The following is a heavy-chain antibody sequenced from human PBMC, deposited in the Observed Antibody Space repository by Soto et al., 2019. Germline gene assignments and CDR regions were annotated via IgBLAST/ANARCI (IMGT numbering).Heavy chain of an antibody. CDR2: INHSGST. Sequence: SETLSLTCAVYGGSFSGYYWSWIRQPPGKGLEWIGEINHSGSTNYNPSLKSRVTISVDTSQNQFSLKLSSVTAADTAVYYCARRESITMVRGGNRRWCDPWGQGTLVTVSS. CDR3: ARRESITMVRGGNRRWCDP. J-gene: IGHJ5*02. V-gene: IGHV4-34*01. CDR1: GGSFSGYY. D-gene: IGHD3-10*01.